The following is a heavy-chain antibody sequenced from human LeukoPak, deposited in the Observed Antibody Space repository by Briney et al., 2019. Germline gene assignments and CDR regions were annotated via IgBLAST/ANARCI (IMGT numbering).Heavy chain of an antibody. CDR2: INPNSGGT. V-gene: IGHV1-2*03. CDR1: GYTSTGYY. J-gene: IGHJ6*03. CDR3: ARSRYDFWSGYYDYYYYYMDV. D-gene: IGHD3-3*01. Sequence: LGASVKVSCKASGYTSTGYYMHWVRQAPGQGLEWMGWINPNSGGTNYAQKFQGRVTMTRDTSISTAYMELSRLRSDDTAVYYCARSRYDFWSGYYDYYYYYMDVWGKGTTVTVSS.